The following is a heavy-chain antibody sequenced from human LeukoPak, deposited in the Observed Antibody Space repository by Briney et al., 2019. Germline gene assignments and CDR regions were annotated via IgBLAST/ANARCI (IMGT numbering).Heavy chain of an antibody. CDR1: GFTFSSYA. CDR2: ISGSGGST. CDR3: ARGRAIDI. D-gene: IGHD3-16*01. J-gene: IGHJ3*02. V-gene: IGHV3-23*01. Sequence: GGSLRLSCAASGFTFSSYAMSWVRQAPGKGLEWVSAISGSGGSTYYADSVKGRFTISRDNAKNSVYLQMNSLRADDTAIYYCARGRAIDIWGRGTMVIVSS.